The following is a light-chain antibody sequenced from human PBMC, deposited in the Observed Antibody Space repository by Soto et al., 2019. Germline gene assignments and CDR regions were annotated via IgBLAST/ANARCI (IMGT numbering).Light chain of an antibody. J-gene: IGKJ1*01. CDR1: QSVNAN. Sequence: EVVMTQSPATLSVSPGERATLSCRASQSVNANLAWYQQKPGQAPRLLIHGASNRATGIPARFSGGGFGTEFILTIRRLQAEDFAVYYCQQYNTWLWTFGQGTKVEI. V-gene: IGKV3-15*01. CDR3: QQYNTWLWT. CDR2: GAS.